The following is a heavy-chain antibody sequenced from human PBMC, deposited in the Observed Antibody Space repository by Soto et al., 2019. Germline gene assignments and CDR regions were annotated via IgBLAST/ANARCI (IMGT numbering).Heavy chain of an antibody. V-gene: IGHV1-46*03. CDR2: INPSGGST. Sequence: GASVKVSCKASGYTFTSYYMHWVRQAPGQGLEWMGIINPSGGSTSYAQKFQGRVTMTRDTSTSTVYMELSSLRSEDTAVYYCARDNSNGDYLSGAPDYWGQGTLVTAPQ. CDR3: ARDNSNGDYLSGAPDY. J-gene: IGHJ4*02. CDR1: GYTFTSYY. D-gene: IGHD4-17*01.